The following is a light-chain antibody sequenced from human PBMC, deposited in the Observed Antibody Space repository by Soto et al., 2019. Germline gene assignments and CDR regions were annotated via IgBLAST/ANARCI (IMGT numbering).Light chain of an antibody. J-gene: IGKJ4*01. CDR3: QPRSNWPLT. Sequence: EIVLTQSPATLYFSPGERATLSCRASQSVSSYLAWYQQKPGQAPRLLIYDASNRATGIPARFSSSGSGTDFNLTISSLEPEDFAVYYCQPRSNWPLTFGGGNKVEIK. V-gene: IGKV3-11*01. CDR1: QSVSSY. CDR2: DAS.